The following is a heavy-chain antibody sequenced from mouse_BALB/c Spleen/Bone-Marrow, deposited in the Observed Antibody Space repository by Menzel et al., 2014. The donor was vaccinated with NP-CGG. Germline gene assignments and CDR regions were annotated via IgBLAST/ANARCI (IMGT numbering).Heavy chain of an antibody. CDR1: AYSITSGYG. D-gene: IGHD1-2*01. CDR2: IHYSGST. CDR3: AREARTTARFAY. V-gene: IGHV3-1*02. Sequence: EVHLVESGPVLVKPSQSLSLTCTVTAYSITSGYGWHWIRQFPGNKLEWIGYIHYSGSTHYNPSLKSRISITRDTSKNQFFLQLNSVTTEDTATYHCAREARTTARFAYWGQGTLVTVSA. J-gene: IGHJ3*01.